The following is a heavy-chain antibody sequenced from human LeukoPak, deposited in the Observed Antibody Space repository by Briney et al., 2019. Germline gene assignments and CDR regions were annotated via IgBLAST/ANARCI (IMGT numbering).Heavy chain of an antibody. Sequence: PGGSLRLSCAASGFTFGSYSMNWVRQAPGKGLEWVSYISSSSSTTYYADSVKGRFTISRDNSKNTLYLQMNSLRAEDTAVYYCAKAPKRFFDYWGQGTLVTVSS. CDR2: ISSSSSTT. CDR3: AKAPKRFFDY. CDR1: GFTFGSYS. J-gene: IGHJ4*02. V-gene: IGHV3-48*01. D-gene: IGHD3-16*01.